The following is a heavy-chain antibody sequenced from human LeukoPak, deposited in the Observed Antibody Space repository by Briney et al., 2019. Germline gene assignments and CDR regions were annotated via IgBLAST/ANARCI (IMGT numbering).Heavy chain of an antibody. CDR1: GGSISSSNYY. CDR2: IYYTGTT. Sequence: SETLSLTCTVSGGSISSSNYYWGWIRQPPGKGLEWIGSIYYTGTTYYNPSLKSRVTISVDRSKNQFSLKLSSVTAADTAVYYCAAYYYDSSALSPYFDYWGQGTLVTVSS. CDR3: AAYYYDSSALSPYFDY. D-gene: IGHD3-22*01. J-gene: IGHJ4*02. V-gene: IGHV4-39*07.